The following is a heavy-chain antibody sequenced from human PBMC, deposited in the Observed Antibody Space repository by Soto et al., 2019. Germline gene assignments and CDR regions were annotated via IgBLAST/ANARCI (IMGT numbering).Heavy chain of an antibody. CDR2: ISAYNGNT. J-gene: IGHJ6*02. Sequence: SVKVSFKASCYTFTSYGISWVRQAPGQGLEWMGWISAYNGNTNYAQKLQGRVTMTTDTSTSTAYMELRSLRSDDTAVYYCARGPGSGSYYSKYYYYGMDVWGQGTTVTVSS. CDR1: CYTFTSYG. D-gene: IGHD3-10*01. CDR3: ARGPGSGSYYSKYYYYGMDV. V-gene: IGHV1-18*04.